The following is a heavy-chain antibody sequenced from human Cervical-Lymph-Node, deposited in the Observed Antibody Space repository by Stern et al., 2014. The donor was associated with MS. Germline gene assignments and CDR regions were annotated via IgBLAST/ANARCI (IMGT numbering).Heavy chain of an antibody. CDR2: TTPVLNTT. D-gene: IGHD3-10*01. Sequence: QVQLAQSGAEVKKPRSSAKVSCKASGGTSTRNAIRWVRQAPGQGLEWMGGTTPVLNTTNYAQKFQGRVTITADESTSTTYMELSSLRSDDTAVYYCARVGSARRGSGWFDPWGQGTLVTVSS. CDR1: GGTSTRNA. J-gene: IGHJ5*02. V-gene: IGHV1-69*01. CDR3: ARVGSARRGSGWFDP.